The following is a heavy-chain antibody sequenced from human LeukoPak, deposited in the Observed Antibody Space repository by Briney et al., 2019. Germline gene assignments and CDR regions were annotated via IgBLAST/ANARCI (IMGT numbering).Heavy chain of an antibody. CDR2: IYYSGST. V-gene: IGHV4-59*01. J-gene: IGHJ5*02. CDR1: GGSISSYY. CDR3: AREGCSGGSCYDWFDP. D-gene: IGHD2-15*01. Sequence: SETLSLTCTVSGGSISSYYWSWIRQPPGKGLEWIGYIYYSGSTNYNPSLKSRVTISVDTSKNQFSLKLSSVTAADTAVYYCAREGCSGGSCYDWFDPWGQGTLVTVSS.